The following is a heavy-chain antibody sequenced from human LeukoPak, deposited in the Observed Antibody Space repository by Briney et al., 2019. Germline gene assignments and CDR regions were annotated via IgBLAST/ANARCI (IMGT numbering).Heavy chain of an antibody. CDR2: INHSVST. J-gene: IGHJ4*02. CDR1: GGSFSGYY. Sequence: SETLSLTCAVYGGSFSGYYWSWIRQPPGKGLEWIGEINHSVSTNYNPSLKSRVTISVDTSKNQFSLKLSSVTAADTAVYYCARFIVGATIDYWGQGTLVTVSS. D-gene: IGHD1-26*01. V-gene: IGHV4-34*01. CDR3: ARFIVGATIDY.